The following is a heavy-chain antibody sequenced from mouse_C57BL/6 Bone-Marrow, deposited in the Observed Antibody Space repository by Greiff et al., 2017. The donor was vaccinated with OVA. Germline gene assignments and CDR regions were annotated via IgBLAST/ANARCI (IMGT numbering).Heavy chain of an antibody. J-gene: IGHJ3*01. CDR1: GYTFTDYY. V-gene: IGHV1-26*01. CDR3: ARKVYYPDY. D-gene: IGHD1-1*01. CDR2: INPNNGGT. Sequence: VQLQQSGPELVKPGASVKISCKASGYTFTDYYMNWVKQSHGKSLEWIGDINPNNGGTSYNQKFKGKATLTVDKSSSTAYMELRSLTSEDSAVYYCARKVYYPDYWGQGTLVTVSA.